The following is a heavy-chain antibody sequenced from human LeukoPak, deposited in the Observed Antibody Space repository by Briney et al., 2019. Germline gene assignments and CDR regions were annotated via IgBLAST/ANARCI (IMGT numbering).Heavy chain of an antibody. CDR2: IRSKANSYAT. Sequence: GGSLRLSCAASGFTFSGSAMHWVRQASGKGLEWVGRIRSKANSYATAYAASVKGRLTISRDDSKNTAYLQMNSLKTEDTAVYYCTRQGSSGGFPFYYYYYMDVWGKGTTVTVSS. CDR3: TRQGSSGGFPFYYYYYMDV. J-gene: IGHJ6*03. CDR1: GFTFSGSA. D-gene: IGHD2-15*01. V-gene: IGHV3-73*01.